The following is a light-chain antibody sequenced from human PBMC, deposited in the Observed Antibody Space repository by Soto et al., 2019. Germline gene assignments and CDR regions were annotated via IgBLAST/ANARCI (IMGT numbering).Light chain of an antibody. Sequence: QSALTQPASVSGSPRQSITVSCTGTNGDIGSYDIVSWYQQLPGKAPKLIIYEVAKRPSGVSYRFSGSKSGNTASLTISGLQAEDEADYFCCSYAGPLTLLFGGGTKVTVL. V-gene: IGLV2-23*02. CDR2: EVA. CDR3: CSYAGPLTLL. CDR1: NGDIGSYDI. J-gene: IGLJ2*01.